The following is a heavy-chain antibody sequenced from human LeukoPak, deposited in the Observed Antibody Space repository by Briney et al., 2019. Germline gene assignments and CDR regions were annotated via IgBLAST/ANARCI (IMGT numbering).Heavy chain of an antibody. CDR3: ARARVDCGGDCYTVFDY. V-gene: IGHV3-74*01. CDR2: INSDGSST. D-gene: IGHD2-21*02. J-gene: IGHJ4*02. Sequence: AGGSLRLSCAASGFTFSSYWMHWVRQAPGKGLVWVSRINSDGSSTSYADSVKGRFTISRGNAKNTLYLQMNSLRAEDTAVYYCARARVDCGGDCYTVFDYWGQGTLVTVSS. CDR1: GFTFSSYW.